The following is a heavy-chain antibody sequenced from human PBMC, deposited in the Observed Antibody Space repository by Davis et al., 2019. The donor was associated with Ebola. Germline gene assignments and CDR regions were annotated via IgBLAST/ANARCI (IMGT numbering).Heavy chain of an antibody. CDR1: GGSISSYY. Sequence: MPSEILSLTCTVSGGSISSYYWSWIRQPPGKGLEWIGYIYYSGSTNYNPSLKSRVTISVDTSKNQFSLKLSSVTAADTAVYYCARGIDRWGQGTLVTVSS. CDR3: ARGIDR. D-gene: IGHD3-9*01. V-gene: IGHV4-59*01. J-gene: IGHJ4*02. CDR2: IYYSGST.